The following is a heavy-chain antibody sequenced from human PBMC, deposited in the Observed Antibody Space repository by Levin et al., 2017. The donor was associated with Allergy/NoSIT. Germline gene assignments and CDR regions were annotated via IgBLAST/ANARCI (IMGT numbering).Heavy chain of an antibody. Sequence: GESLKISCKGSGYPFTAYWIGWLRQMPGKGLEWMGVIYPRDSDPIYSPSFQGQVTISSDKSTSTTYLQWNSLKDSDNAIYYCARSIVGTSCWGNWGQGPLVTVSS. J-gene: IGHJ4*02. D-gene: IGHD1-26*01. CDR2: IYPRDSDP. CDR1: GYPFTAYW. V-gene: IGHV5-51*01. CDR3: ARSIVGTSCWGN.